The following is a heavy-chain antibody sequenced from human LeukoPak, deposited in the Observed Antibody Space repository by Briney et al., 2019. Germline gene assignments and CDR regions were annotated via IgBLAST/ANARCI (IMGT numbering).Heavy chain of an antibody. CDR1: GFTFSSYG. Sequence: PGGSLRLSCAASGFTFSSYGMHWVRQAPGKGLEWVAVISYDGSNKYYADSVKGRFTISRDNSKNTLYLQMNSPRAEDTAVYYCAKELRRWLQSDAFDIWGQGTMVTVSS. V-gene: IGHV3-30*18. CDR3: AKELRRWLQSDAFDI. J-gene: IGHJ3*02. CDR2: ISYDGSNK. D-gene: IGHD5-24*01.